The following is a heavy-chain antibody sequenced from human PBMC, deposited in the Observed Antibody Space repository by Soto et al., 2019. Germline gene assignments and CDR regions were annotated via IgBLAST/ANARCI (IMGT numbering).Heavy chain of an antibody. CDR3: ARRDGYKLETPYYYYYGLDG. Sequence: QVQLVQSGAEVKKPGSSVKVSCKASGGTLSSYAISWVRQAPGQGLEWMGGIIPIFGTANYAQKFQGRVTITADESTSTAYMELSSLRSEDTAVYYCARRDGYKLETPYYYYYGLDGWGQGTTVTVSS. D-gene: IGHD1-1*01. J-gene: IGHJ6*02. CDR2: IIPIFGTA. CDR1: GGTLSSYA. V-gene: IGHV1-69*12.